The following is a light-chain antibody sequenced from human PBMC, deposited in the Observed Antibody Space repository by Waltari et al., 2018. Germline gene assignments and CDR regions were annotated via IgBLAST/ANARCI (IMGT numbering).Light chain of an antibody. J-gene: IGKJ2*01. CDR2: GAS. Sequence: EIVMTQSPATLSVSPVERATLTCRASQSIGTSLTWYQQRPGRAPSHLIYGASTRATGIPARFSGSGSGTEFSLTISSLQSEDFAVYYCLQYNNWPYTFGQGTRLEIK. CDR3: LQYNNWPYT. V-gene: IGKV3-15*01. CDR1: QSIGTS.